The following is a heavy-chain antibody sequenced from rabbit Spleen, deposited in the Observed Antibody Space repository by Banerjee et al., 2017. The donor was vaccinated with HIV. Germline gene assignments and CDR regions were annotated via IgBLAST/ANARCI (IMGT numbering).Heavy chain of an antibody. CDR1: GVSFTSNYY. Sequence: QSLEESGGDLVKPGASLTLTCTASGVSFTSNYYMCWVRQAPGKGLEWIACIDTGSSGFTYFASWAKGRFTISKNSSTTVTLQVTSLIAADTATYFCARDSGTSFSSYGMDLWGPGTLGTVS. CDR2: IDTGSSGFT. J-gene: IGHJ6*01. D-gene: IGHD8-1*01. V-gene: IGHV1S40*01. CDR3: ARDSGTSFSSYGMDL.